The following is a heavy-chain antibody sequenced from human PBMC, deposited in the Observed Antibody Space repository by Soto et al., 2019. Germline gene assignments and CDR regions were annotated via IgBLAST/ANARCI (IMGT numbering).Heavy chain of an antibody. D-gene: IGHD2-2*01. CDR1: GYTFTRYG. CDR3: AKHGPPPYHHHGPDC. Sequence: QGQLVQSEAEVKKPGASVKVSCKASGYTFTRYGISWVRQAPGQGLEWMGWISGYNGDTTYAQKFTGKGHMAIDTSNRTTYMEVRSPTSDDTAVYYCAKHGPPPYHHHGPDCWGQGTKGTVSS. V-gene: IGHV1-18*01. J-gene: IGHJ4*03. CDR2: ISGYNGDT.